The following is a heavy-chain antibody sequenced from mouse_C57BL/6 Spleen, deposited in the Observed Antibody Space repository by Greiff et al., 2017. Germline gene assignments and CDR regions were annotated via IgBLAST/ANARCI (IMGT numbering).Heavy chain of an antibody. J-gene: IGHJ2*01. Sequence: EVKLVESGGGLVQPGGSMKLSCVASGFTFSNYWMNWVRQSPEKGLEWVAQIRLKSDNYATHYAESVKGRFTISRDDSKSSVYLQMNNLRAEDTGIYYCTRSTVVPSFDYWGQGTTLTVSS. CDR2: IRLKSDNYAT. D-gene: IGHD1-1*01. CDR1: GFTFSNYW. V-gene: IGHV6-3*01. CDR3: TRSTVVPSFDY.